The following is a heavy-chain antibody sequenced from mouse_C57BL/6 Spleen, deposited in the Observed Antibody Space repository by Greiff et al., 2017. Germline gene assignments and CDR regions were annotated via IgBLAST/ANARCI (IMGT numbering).Heavy chain of an antibody. CDR2: TYWDDAK. D-gene: IGHD2-1*01. CDR1: GFSLSTSGMG. V-gene: IGHV8-12*01. CDR3: ARAYGNYAMDY. Sequence: QVTLKERGPGILQSSQTLSLTCSFSGFSLSTSGMGVSWIRQPPGKGLEWMAHTYWDDAKRYNQSLKSRPTIFKDTSRNQVFLKITMVDTADTAKYSCARAYGNYAMDYWGQGTSVTVSS. J-gene: IGHJ4*01.